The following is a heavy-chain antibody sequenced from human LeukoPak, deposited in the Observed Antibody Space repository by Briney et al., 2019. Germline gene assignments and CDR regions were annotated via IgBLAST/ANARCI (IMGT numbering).Heavy chain of an antibody. J-gene: IGHJ5*02. CDR3: ARQGWFDP. Sequence: GGSLRLSCAASGFTFSSHAMHWVRQAPGKGLEWVAVISYDGSNKYYADSVKGRFTISRDNSKNTLYLQMNSLRAEDTAVYYCARQGWFDPWGQGTLVTVSS. V-gene: IGHV3-30-3*01. CDR1: GFTFSSHA. CDR2: ISYDGSNK.